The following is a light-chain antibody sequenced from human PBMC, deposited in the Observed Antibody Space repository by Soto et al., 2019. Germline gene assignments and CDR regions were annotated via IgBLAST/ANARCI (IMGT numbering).Light chain of an antibody. V-gene: IGKV3-15*01. CDR2: GAS. Sequence: EIVMTQSPATLSVSPGERATLSCRASQSVSSNLARYQQKPGQAPRLLIYGASTRATGIPARFSGSGSGTEFTLTISSLKSEDFAVYYCQQYNNWPRTLGQGTKVDSK. CDR3: QQYNNWPRT. J-gene: IGKJ1*01. CDR1: QSVSSN.